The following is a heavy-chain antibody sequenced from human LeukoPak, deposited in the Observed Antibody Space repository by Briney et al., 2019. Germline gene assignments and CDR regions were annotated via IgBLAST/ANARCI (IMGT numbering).Heavy chain of an antibody. J-gene: IGHJ4*02. Sequence: ASVTVSFKASGYTFTNYGISWVRQAPGQGLEWMGWISAYNGNTNYAQKLQGRVTITTDTTTSTAYMELRSLRSDDTAVYYCARGDEVGATNYFDYWGQGTLVTVSS. CDR1: GYTFTNYG. V-gene: IGHV1-18*01. CDR3: ARGDEVGATNYFDY. D-gene: IGHD1-26*01. CDR2: ISAYNGNT.